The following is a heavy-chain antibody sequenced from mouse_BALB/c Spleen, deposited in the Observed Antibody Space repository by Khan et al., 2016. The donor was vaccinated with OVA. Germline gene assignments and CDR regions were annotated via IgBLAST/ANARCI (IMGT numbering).Heavy chain of an antibody. CDR3: ARDGNWYFDV. D-gene: IGHD2-1*01. CDR2: IRNSGNT. Sequence: EVKLEVSGPGLVKPSQSLALTCTVSGSSIPSDYAWNWIRQFPGSKLEWMGYIRNSGNTSYNPSLKSRITITRDTSKNQFFLQLNSVTTEDTATYYCARDGNWYFDVWGAGTTVTVSS. V-gene: IGHV3-2*02. J-gene: IGHJ1*01. CDR1: GSSIPSDYA.